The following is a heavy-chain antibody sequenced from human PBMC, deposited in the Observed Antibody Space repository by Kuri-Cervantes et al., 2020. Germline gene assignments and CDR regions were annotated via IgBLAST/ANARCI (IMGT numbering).Heavy chain of an antibody. Sequence: SVKVSCKASGYTFTYRYLHWVRQAPGQALEWMGWITPFNGNTNYAQKFQGRVTMTRNTSISTAYMELSSLRSEDTAAYYCATVSWHYDFWSGDYYYGMDVWGQGTTVTVSS. CDR3: ATVSWHYDFWSGDYYYGMDV. CDR2: ITPFNGNT. J-gene: IGHJ6*02. V-gene: IGHV1-45*02. CDR1: GYTFTYRY. D-gene: IGHD3-3*01.